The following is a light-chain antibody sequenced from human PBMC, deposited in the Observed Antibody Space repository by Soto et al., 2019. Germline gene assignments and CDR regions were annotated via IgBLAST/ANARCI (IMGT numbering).Light chain of an antibody. Sequence: DIQLTQSPSFLSASVGDRVTLTCRASQGISSYLAWYQQKPGKAPTLLIYAASTLQSGVPARFSGSGSGTEFTLTISSLQPEDFATYYCQQLNSYPLTFGGGTKVEIK. V-gene: IGKV1-9*01. CDR2: AAS. J-gene: IGKJ4*01. CDR1: QGISSY. CDR3: QQLNSYPLT.